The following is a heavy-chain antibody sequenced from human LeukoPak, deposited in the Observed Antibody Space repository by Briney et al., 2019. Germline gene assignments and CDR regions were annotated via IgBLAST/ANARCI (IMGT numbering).Heavy chain of an antibody. CDR2: ISANSGYT. CDR3: TRDPAHEEVRGIFIPYFDS. J-gene: IGHJ4*02. V-gene: IGHV1-18*04. D-gene: IGHD3-10*01. CDR1: CYTFRSYC. Sequence: ASVNGSCKASCYTFRSYCISWVRQDPGQGVEWRGCISANSGYTNYAQNLQGRLTMTTDTSTSTADMELRSLRSDDTAMYYCTRDPAHEEVRGIFIPYFDSWGQGTLVTVSS.